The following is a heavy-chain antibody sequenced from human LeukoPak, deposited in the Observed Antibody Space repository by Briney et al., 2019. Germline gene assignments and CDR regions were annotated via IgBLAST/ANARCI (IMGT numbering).Heavy chain of an antibody. CDR3: ARGAAVTAIQH. CDR2: INHSGST. Sequence: SETLSLTCTVSGGSISSSSYYWGWIRQPPGKGLEWIGEINHSGSTNYNPSLKSRVTISVDTSKNQFSLKLSSVTAADTAVYYCARGAAVTAIQHWGQGTLVTVSS. D-gene: IGHD6-19*01. J-gene: IGHJ1*01. CDR1: GGSISSSSYY. V-gene: IGHV4-39*07.